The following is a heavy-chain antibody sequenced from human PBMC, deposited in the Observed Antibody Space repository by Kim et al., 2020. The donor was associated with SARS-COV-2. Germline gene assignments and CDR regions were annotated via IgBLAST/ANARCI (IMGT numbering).Heavy chain of an antibody. CDR1: GFTFSSYA. J-gene: IGHJ6*02. CDR3: ARPPLPYYYYGMDV. V-gene: IGHV3-30-3*01. Sequence: GGSLRLSCAASGFTFSSYAMHWVRQAPGKGLEWVAVISYDGSNKYYADSVKGRFTISRDNSKNTLYLQMNSLRAEDTAVYYCARPPLPYYYYGMDVWGQG. CDR2: ISYDGSNK.